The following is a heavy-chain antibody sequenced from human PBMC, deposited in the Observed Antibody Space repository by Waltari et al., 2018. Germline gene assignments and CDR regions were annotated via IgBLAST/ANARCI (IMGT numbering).Heavy chain of an antibody. CDR3: ARGGSDDFWSGQPPGNVFDP. Sequence: QVQLQESGPGLVKPSETLSLTCTVSGGSISSYYWSWIRQPPGKGLEWIGYIYYSGSTNYNPSLKSRVTISVDTSKNQFSLKLSSVTAADTAVYYCARGGSDDFWSGQPPGNVFDPWGQGTLVTVSS. J-gene: IGHJ5*02. V-gene: IGHV4-59*01. CDR2: IYYSGST. CDR1: GGSISSYY. D-gene: IGHD3-3*01.